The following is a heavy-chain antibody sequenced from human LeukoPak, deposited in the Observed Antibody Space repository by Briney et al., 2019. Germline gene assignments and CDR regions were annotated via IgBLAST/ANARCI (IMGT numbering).Heavy chain of an antibody. CDR1: GFTFSSYS. V-gene: IGHV3-23*01. CDR3: AKTVPAQYYYYYGMDV. J-gene: IGHJ6*02. Sequence: PGGSLRLSCAASGFTFSSYSMNWVRQAPGKGLEWVSAISGSGGSTYYADSVKGRFTISRDNSKNTLYLQMNSLRAEDTAVYYCAKTVPAQYYYYYGMDVWGQGTTVTVSS. D-gene: IGHD2-2*01. CDR2: ISGSGGST.